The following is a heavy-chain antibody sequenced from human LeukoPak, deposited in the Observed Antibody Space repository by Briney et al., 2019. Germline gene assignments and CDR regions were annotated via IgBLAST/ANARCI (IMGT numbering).Heavy chain of an antibody. D-gene: IGHD3-9*01. CDR2: INHSGST. Sequence: SETLSLTCAVYGGSFSGYYWSWIRQPPGKGLEWIGEINHSGSTNYNPSLKSRVTISVDTSKSQFSLKLSSVTAADTAVYYCARRLKNVLRYFDWLGYKGTTFDYWGQGTLVTVSS. CDR1: GGSFSGYY. V-gene: IGHV4-34*01. J-gene: IGHJ4*02. CDR3: ARRLKNVLRYFDWLGYKGTTFDY.